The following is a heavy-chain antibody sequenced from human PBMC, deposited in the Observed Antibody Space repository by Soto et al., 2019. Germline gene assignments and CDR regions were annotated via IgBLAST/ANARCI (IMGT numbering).Heavy chain of an antibody. CDR1: GYSFTNYW. CDR2: XYPGXSXX. J-gene: IGHJ6*02. V-gene: IGHV5-51*01. CDR3: AGSIFYYGMDV. Sequence: GESLKISCTTSGYSFTNYWIGWVRQMPGKGPEWXXXXYPGXSXXXXXXSFQGQVTISADKSTSTAYMLWSSLKDSDTAIYFCAGSIFYYGMDVWGQGNKVTV.